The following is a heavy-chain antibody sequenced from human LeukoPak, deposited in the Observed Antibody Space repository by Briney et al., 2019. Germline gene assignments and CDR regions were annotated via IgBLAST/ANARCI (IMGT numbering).Heavy chain of an antibody. D-gene: IGHD6-13*01. J-gene: IGHJ4*02. CDR2: IYPGDSDT. CDR1: GYRITSYW. V-gene: IGHV5-51*01. Sequence: GESLKISCKGSGYRITSYWIGWVRQMPGKGLEWMGIIYPGDSDTRYSPSFQGQVTISADKSISTAYLQWSSLKASDTAMYYCATFPVESSSWYGMDYWGQGTLVTVSS. CDR3: ATFPVESSSWYGMDY.